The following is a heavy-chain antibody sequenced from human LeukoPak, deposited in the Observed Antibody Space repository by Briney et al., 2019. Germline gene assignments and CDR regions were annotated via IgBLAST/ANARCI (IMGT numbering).Heavy chain of an antibody. CDR2: ISYDGSNK. CDR3: ARIATSSDAFDI. D-gene: IGHD5-12*01. V-gene: IGHV3-30-3*01. CDR1: GFTFSSYA. J-gene: IGHJ3*02. Sequence: GGSLRLSCAASGFTFSSYAMHWVRQAPGKGLEWVAVISYDGSNKYYADSVKGRFTISRDNSKNTLYLQMNSLRAEDTAVYYCARIATSSDAFDIWGQGTMVTVSS.